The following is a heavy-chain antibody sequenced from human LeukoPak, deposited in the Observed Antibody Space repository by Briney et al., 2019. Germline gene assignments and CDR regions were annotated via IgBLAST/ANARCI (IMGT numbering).Heavy chain of an antibody. D-gene: IGHD6-25*01. V-gene: IGHV3-7*01. Sequence: GGSLRLSCAASEFIFSGYWMNWVRQAPGKGLEWVANIKQDGSEKQYVDSVRGRFTISRDNAKNSLYLQMNSLRVEDTAVYYCARDRAAFPPLDYWGQGTLVTVSS. CDR3: ARDRAAFPPLDY. J-gene: IGHJ4*02. CDR1: EFIFSGYW. CDR2: IKQDGSEK.